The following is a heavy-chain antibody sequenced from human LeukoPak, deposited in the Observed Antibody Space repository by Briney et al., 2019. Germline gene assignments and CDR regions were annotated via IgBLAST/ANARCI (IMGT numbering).Heavy chain of an antibody. CDR2: IYSGGAT. V-gene: IGHV3-53*01. CDR1: GFAFSNIY. J-gene: IGHJ4*02. CDR3: ARDPNSGRGE. D-gene: IGHD3-10*01. Sequence: GGSRRPSCAASGFAFSNIYMSWGPQAPGQGREGVSLIYSGGATYYADSVKGRFTISIDNSKNTLFLQMSSLRVEDTDMYHCARDPNSGRGEWGQGTLVTVSS.